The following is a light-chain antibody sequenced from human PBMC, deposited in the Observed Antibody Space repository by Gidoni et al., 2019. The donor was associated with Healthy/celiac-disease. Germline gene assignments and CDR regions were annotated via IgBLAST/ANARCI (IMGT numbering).Light chain of an antibody. Sequence: EIALTQSPGTLSLSPGERANLSCRASQSVSSSYLAWYQQKPGQAPRLLTYGASSRATGIPDRFSGSGSGTDFTLTISRLEPEDFAVYYCQQYGSSPFTFGQGTRLEIK. J-gene: IGKJ5*01. CDR1: QSVSSSY. V-gene: IGKV3-20*01. CDR2: GAS. CDR3: QQYGSSPFT.